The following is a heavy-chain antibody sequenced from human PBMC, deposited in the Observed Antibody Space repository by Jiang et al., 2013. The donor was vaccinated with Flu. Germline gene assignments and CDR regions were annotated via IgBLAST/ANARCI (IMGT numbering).Heavy chain of an antibody. Sequence: WVSYITTSGITRSYADSVKGRFTISRDNAKNSLYLQMNSLRAEDTAVYYCVRDSVLTHDYWGQGTLVTVSS. V-gene: IGHV3-11*01. J-gene: IGHJ4*02. D-gene: IGHD2-21*02. CDR2: ITTSGITR. CDR3: VRDSVLTHDY.